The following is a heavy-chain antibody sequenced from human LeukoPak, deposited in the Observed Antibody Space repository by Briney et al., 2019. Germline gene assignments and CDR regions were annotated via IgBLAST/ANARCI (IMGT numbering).Heavy chain of an antibody. CDR2: IYYSGST. CDR3: ARRTISASGDPTFDY. CDR1: GVSISSGGYY. D-gene: IGHD4-17*01. J-gene: IGHJ4*02. V-gene: IGHV4-31*03. Sequence: PSETLSLTCTVSGVSISSGGYYWIWLRQHPGKGLEWSVYIYYSGSTYYNSSLKRRVTTSVDTSKNQFSLMLSSVTAADSAGYYCARRTISASGDPTFDYWGQGTLVTVSS.